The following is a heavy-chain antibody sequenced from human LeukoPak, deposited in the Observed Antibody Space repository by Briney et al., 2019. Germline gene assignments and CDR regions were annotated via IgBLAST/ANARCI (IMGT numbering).Heavy chain of an antibody. CDR3: ARDSSGWYRFEY. J-gene: IGHJ4*02. V-gene: IGHV3-48*03. CDR1: GFTFSSYE. Sequence: GGSLRLSCAASGFTFSSYEMNWVRQAPGKGLEWVSYISSSGSTIYYADSVKGRFTISRDNAKNSPYLQMNSLRAEDTAVYYCARDSSGWYRFEYWGQGTLVTVSS. CDR2: ISSSGSTI. D-gene: IGHD6-19*01.